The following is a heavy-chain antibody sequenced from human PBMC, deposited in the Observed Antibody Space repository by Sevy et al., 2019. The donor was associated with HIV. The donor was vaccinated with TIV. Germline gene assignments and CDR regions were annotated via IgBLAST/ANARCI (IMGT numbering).Heavy chain of an antibody. Sequence: GGSLRLSCAASGFSVSRNHINWVRQAPGKGQEWVSVIYSDGTTQYADSVKGRFTISRDTSNNTVYLQESSLRADDTAVYYCARRLSSAWYFDFWGQGTLVTVSS. CDR1: GFSVSRNH. J-gene: IGHJ4*02. CDR2: IYSDGTT. CDR3: ARRLSSAWYFDF. V-gene: IGHV3-53*01. D-gene: IGHD6-19*01.